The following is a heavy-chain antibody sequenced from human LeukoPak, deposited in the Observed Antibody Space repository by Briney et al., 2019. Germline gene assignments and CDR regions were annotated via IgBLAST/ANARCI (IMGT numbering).Heavy chain of an antibody. Sequence: GASVKVSCKASGYTFTSYGISWVRQAPGQGLEWMGWISAYNGNTNYAQKLQGKVTMTADTSTSTAYMELRSLRSDDTAVYYCARENFTMIVSDYWGQGTLVTVSS. CDR3: ARENFTMIVSDY. D-gene: IGHD3-22*01. V-gene: IGHV1-18*01. CDR1: GYTFTSYG. J-gene: IGHJ4*02. CDR2: ISAYNGNT.